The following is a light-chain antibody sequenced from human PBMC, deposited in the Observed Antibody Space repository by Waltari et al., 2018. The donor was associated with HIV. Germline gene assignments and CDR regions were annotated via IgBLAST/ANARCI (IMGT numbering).Light chain of an antibody. CDR3: QSADITGTLGV. J-gene: IGLJ2*01. CDR2: KYS. V-gene: IGLV3-25*03. CDR1: ALPRQF. Sequence: SYELAQPPSVSVSPGQKARLTCSGDALPRQFVHWYQNKPGPAPIVVIYKYSERPSGIPERFSGFISGTTATLTISAVQAEDEADYYCQSADITGTLGVFGGGTRLTV.